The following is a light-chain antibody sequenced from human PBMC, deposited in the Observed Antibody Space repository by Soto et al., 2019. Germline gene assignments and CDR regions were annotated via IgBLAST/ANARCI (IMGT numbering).Light chain of an antibody. CDR2: TNN. J-gene: IGLJ3*02. CDR3: AAWDGSLQSWV. Sequence: QSVLTQPTSASGAPGQRVTISCSGSNSNIGSHVVNWYQQVPGTAPKLLIYTNNQRPSGVPDRFSDSKSGTSASLAISGLQSEDEADYYCAAWDGSLQSWVFGGGTKVTVL. V-gene: IGLV1-44*01. CDR1: NSNIGSHV.